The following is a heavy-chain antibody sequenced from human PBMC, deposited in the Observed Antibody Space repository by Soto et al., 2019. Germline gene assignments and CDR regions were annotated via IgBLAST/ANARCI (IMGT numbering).Heavy chain of an antibody. D-gene: IGHD3-9*01. V-gene: IGHV1-24*01. CDR3: ATVLRXFDRSPYFDY. J-gene: IGHJ4*02. Sequence: ASVKVSCKVSGYTLTELSMHWVRQAPGKGLEWMGGFDPEDGETIYAQKFQGRVTMTGDTSTDTAYMELSSLRSEDTAVYYCATVLRXFDRSPYFDYWGQGTLVTVSS. CDR1: GYTLTELS. CDR2: FDPEDGET.